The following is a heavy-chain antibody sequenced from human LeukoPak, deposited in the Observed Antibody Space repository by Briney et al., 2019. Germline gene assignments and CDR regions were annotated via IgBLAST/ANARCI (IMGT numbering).Heavy chain of an antibody. CDR3: AKGLRYLDWLLSFDAFDI. CDR2: ISYDRANK. Sequence: GRSLRLSCAASGFTFRSYGMDWVRQAPGKELEWVAVISYDRANKYYADSVKGRFTISRDNSKNTLYLQMSSLRPEDTAVYYCAKGLRYLDWLLSFDAFDIWGQGTMVAVSS. J-gene: IGHJ3*02. D-gene: IGHD3-9*01. V-gene: IGHV3-30*18. CDR1: GFTFRSYG.